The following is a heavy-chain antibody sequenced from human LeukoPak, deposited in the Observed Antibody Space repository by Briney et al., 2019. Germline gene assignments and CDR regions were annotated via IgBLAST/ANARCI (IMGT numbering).Heavy chain of an antibody. J-gene: IGHJ6*02. CDR2: IYRGCRT. CDR3: ARDKGWALGMDV. V-gene: IGHV3-66*02. Sequence: GGSLRLSCVASVTSGLTRWMSWVRQAPGKGLEWVSGIYRGCRTYYADSVKGRFTISRDNSKNTLYLQMNSLRAEDTAVYYGARDKGWALGMDVWGQGTTVTASS. D-gene: IGHD6-19*01. CDR1: VTSGLTRW.